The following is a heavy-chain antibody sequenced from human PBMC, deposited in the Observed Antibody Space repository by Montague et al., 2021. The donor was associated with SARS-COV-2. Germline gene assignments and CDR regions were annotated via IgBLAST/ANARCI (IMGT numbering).Heavy chain of an antibody. D-gene: IGHD2-15*01. J-gene: IGHJ3*02. CDR2: IDWDDDK. V-gene: IGHV2-70*01. CDR1: GFSLSTSGMC. CDR3: ARIWVATRGDAFDI. Sequence: PALVKPTQTLTLTCTFSGFSLSTSGMCVSWIRQPPGKALEWLALIDWDDDKYYSTSLKTRLTISKDTSKNQVVLTMTNMDPVDTATYYCARIWVATRGDAFDIWGQGTMVTVSS.